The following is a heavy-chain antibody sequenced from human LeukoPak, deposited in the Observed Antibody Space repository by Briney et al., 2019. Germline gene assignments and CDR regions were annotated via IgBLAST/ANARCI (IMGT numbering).Heavy chain of an antibody. CDR3: ARDRDYDILTGSSDYYYYYMDV. CDR2: ISAYNGNT. D-gene: IGHD3-9*01. J-gene: IGHJ6*03. CDR1: GYTFTSYG. V-gene: IGHV1-18*01. Sequence: ASVKVSCKASGYTFTSYGISWVRQAPGQGLEWMGWISAYNGNTNYAQKLQGRVTMTTDTSTSTAYMELRSLRSDDTAVYYCARDRDYDILTGSSDYYYYYMDVWGKGTTVTVSS.